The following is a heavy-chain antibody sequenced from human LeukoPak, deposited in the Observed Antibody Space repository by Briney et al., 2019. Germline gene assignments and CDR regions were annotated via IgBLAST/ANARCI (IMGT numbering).Heavy chain of an antibody. CDR1: GYTFRNYG. V-gene: IGHV1-18*01. CDR3: ARDPYYDSSGYTYFDY. J-gene: IGHJ4*02. Sequence: ASVKVSCKASGYTFRNYGITWVRQAPGQGLEWMGWISAYNGNTNYAQKLQGRVTMTTDTSTSTAYMELRSLRSDDTAVYYCARDPYYDSSGYTYFDYWGQGTLVTVSS. CDR2: ISAYNGNT. D-gene: IGHD3-22*01.